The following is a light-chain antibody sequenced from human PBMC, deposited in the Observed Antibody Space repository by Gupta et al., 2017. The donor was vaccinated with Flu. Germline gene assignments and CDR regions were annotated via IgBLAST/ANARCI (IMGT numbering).Light chain of an antibody. CDR3: QQTDTAPST. CDR2: AVS. J-gene: IGKJ1*01. V-gene: IGKV1-39*01. Sequence: DIQMTQSPASLSASVGDRVTITCRASQTIRSYLNWYQQRPGKAPKLLIYAVSTLYGGVPSRFSGRASGTDFTLTITMLHPEDFATYYIQQTDTAPSTFGQGTKVEIK. CDR1: QTIRSY.